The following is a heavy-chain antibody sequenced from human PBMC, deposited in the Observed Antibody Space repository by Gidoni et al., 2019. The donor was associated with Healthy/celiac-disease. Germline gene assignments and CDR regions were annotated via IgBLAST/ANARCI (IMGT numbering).Heavy chain of an antibody. CDR1: GFTFVDYA. J-gene: IGHJ3*02. V-gene: IGHV3-9*01. D-gene: IGHD3-22*01. CDR3: AKISSIVVVILDDAFDI. CDR2: SSWNSGSI. Sequence: EVQLVESGGGLVQPGRSLRLSCAASGFTFVDYAMHWVRQAPGKGLEWVSGSSWNSGSIGDADSVKGRFTISRDNAKNSLYLQMNSLRAEDTALYYCAKISSIVVVILDDAFDIWGQGTMVTVSS.